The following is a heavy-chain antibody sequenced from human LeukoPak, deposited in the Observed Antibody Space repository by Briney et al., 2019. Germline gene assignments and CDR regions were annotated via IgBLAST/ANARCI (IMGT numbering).Heavy chain of an antibody. CDR3: AREGLEYSSSSPWFDP. CDR1: GFTFSSYA. Sequence: PGRSLRLSCAASGFTFSSYAMHWVRQAPGKGLEWVAVISDDGSNKYYADSVKGRFTISRDNSKNTLYLQMNSLRSEDTAVYYCAREGLEYSSSSPWFDPWGQGTLVTVSS. D-gene: IGHD6-6*01. J-gene: IGHJ5*02. CDR2: ISDDGSNK. V-gene: IGHV3-30*04.